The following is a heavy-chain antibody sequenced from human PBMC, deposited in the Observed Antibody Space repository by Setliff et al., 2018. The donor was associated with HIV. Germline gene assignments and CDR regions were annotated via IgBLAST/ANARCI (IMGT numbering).Heavy chain of an antibody. J-gene: IGHJ4*02. CDR1: GFTFSSYS. CDR2: ISSSSSTI. V-gene: IGHV3-48*01. CDR3: AREELVGGFDY. D-gene: IGHD6-13*01. Sequence: GSLRLSCAASGFTFSSYSMNWVRQAPGKGLEWVSYISSSSSTIYYADSVKGRFTISRDNAKNSLYLQMNSLRAEDTAVYYCAREELVGGFDYWGQGMLVTVSS.